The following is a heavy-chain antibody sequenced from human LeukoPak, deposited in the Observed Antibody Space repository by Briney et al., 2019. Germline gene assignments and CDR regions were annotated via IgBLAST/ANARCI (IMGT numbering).Heavy chain of an antibody. V-gene: IGHV3-23*01. CDR1: GFAFSDYV. Sequence: GGSLRLSCAASGFAFSDYVMDWVRQAPGKGLEWVSSISVRGDRTYYPDSVKGRFTISRDNSKDTLYLQMNSLRAEDTAVYYCAKVLFVVVPAALRTVYSSSWYSSRFFDYWGQGTLVTVSS. CDR2: ISVRGDRT. J-gene: IGHJ4*02. D-gene: IGHD2-2*01. CDR3: AKVLFVVVPAALRTVYSSSWYSSRFFDY.